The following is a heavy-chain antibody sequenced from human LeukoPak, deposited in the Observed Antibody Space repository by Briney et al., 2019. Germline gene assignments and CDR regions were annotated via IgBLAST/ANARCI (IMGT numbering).Heavy chain of an antibody. J-gene: IGHJ5*02. Sequence: GGSLRLSCAASGFTFSSYSMNWVRQAPGKGLEWVSYISSSSSTIYYADSVKGRFTTSRDNAKNSLYLQMNSLRAEDTAVCYRARRRGIGRRYYNWFDPWGQGTLVTVSS. CDR1: GFTFSSYS. V-gene: IGHV3-48*04. CDR2: ISSSSSTI. CDR3: ARRRGIGRRYYNWFDP. D-gene: IGHD2-15*01.